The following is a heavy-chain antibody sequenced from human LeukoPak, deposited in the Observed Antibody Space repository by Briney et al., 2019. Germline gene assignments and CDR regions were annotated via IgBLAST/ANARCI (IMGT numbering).Heavy chain of an antibody. D-gene: IGHD2-15*01. CDR2: ISYDGSNK. CDR1: GFTFSSYG. CDR3: AQGYCSGGTCPPFGY. Sequence: PGGSLRLSCAASGFTFSSYGMHWVRQAPGKGLEWVAIISYDGSNKYYADSVQGRFTIYRDNAKNSMYLQMNSLTAEDTAVYYCAQGYCSGGTCPPFGYWGQGTLVTVSS. V-gene: IGHV3-30*18. J-gene: IGHJ4*02.